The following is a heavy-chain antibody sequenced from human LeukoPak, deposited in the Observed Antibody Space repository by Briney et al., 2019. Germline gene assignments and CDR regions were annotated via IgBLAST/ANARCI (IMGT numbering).Heavy chain of an antibody. V-gene: IGHV1-8*02. J-gene: IGHJ4*02. CDR2: MNPDSGNT. CDR3: ARERDSWDLLNW. Sequence: GASVTVSCKASGYTFTSYDINWVRQAPGQGLEWMGWMNPDSGNTGYAQKFQGRVTMTRDISISTAYMELSSLTSEDTAVYYCARERDSWDLLNWGGQGTLVTVSS. D-gene: IGHD1-26*01. CDR1: GYTFTSYD.